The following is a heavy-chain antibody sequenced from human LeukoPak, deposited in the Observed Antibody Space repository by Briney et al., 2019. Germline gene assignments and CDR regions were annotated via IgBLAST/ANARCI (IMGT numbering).Heavy chain of an antibody. Sequence: SETLSLTCAVSGYSISSGYYWGWIRRPPGKGLEWIGSIYHSGSTYYNPSLKSRVTISVDTSKNQFSLKLSSVTAADTAVYYCARVVGSSWYCFDYWGQGTLVTVSS. V-gene: IGHV4-38-2*01. CDR1: GYSISSGYY. CDR3: ARVVGSSWYCFDY. D-gene: IGHD6-13*01. J-gene: IGHJ4*02. CDR2: IYHSGST.